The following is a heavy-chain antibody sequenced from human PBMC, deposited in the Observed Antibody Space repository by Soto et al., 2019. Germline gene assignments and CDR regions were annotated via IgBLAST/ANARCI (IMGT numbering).Heavy chain of an antibody. Sequence: ASVKVSCKTSGYTFTDYYTHWVRQAPGQGLEWMGWMNPKSGGAYFAQKFQGRVTLTRDTSIGTAYIEVNSLRSEDTAVYYCAREDDRRYCTNGVCYFRRTDWGQGTLVTVSS. D-gene: IGHD2-8*01. CDR3: AREDDRRYCTNGVCYFRRTD. CDR2: MNPKSGGA. CDR1: GYTFTDYY. V-gene: IGHV1-2*02. J-gene: IGHJ4*02.